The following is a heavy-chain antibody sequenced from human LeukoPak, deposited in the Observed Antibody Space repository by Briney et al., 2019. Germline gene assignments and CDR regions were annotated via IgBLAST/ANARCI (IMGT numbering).Heavy chain of an antibody. D-gene: IGHD7-27*01. Sequence: GSLRLSCAASGFTFSSYSMNWVRQAPGKGLEWIGEMYNSGTGTYKPSLRSRVTMFFDESKNHFSLKLNSVTAADTAVYYCARGGNWDFDYWGQGVLVIVSS. CDR3: ARGGNWDFDY. J-gene: IGHJ4*02. V-gene: IGHV4-4*02. CDR2: MYNSGTG. CDR1: GFTFSSYS.